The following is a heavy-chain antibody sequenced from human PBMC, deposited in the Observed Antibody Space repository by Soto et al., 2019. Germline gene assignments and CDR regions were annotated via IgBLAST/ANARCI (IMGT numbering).Heavy chain of an antibody. CDR3: ARDWIGTMVRGHYYRMDV. Sequence: GGSLRLSCAASGFTFSSYSMNWVRQAPGKGLEWVSYISSSSSTIYYADSVKGRFTISRDNAKNSLYLQMNSLRDEDTAVYYCARDWIGTMVRGHYYRMDVWGQGTTVTVSS. D-gene: IGHD3-10*01. CDR2: ISSSSSTI. J-gene: IGHJ6*02. CDR1: GFTFSSYS. V-gene: IGHV3-48*02.